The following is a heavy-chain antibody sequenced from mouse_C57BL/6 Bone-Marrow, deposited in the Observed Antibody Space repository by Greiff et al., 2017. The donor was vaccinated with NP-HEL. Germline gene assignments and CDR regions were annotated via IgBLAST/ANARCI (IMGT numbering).Heavy chain of an antibody. CDR1: GFTFSDYG. Sequence: EVQGVESGGGLVKPGGSLKLSCAASGFTFSDYGMHWVRQAPEKGLEWVAYISSGSSTIYYADTVKGRFTISRDNAKNTLFLQMTSLRSEDTAMYYCAGGATVVAHWYFDVWGTGTTVTVSS. D-gene: IGHD1-1*01. J-gene: IGHJ1*03. CDR3: AGGATVVAHWYFDV. CDR2: ISSGSSTI. V-gene: IGHV5-17*01.